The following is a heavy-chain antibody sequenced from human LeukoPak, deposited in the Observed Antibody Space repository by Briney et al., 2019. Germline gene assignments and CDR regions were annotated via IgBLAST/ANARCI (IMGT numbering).Heavy chain of an antibody. CDR2: VNPNSGGT. J-gene: IGHJ5*02. CDR3: ARDASDYGGYNWFDP. CDR1: GYTFTAYY. D-gene: IGHD4-23*01. V-gene: IGHV1-2*06. Sequence: ASVKVSCKASGYTFTAYYIHWVRQAPGQGLEWMGRVNPNSGGTNYAQKFQGRVTMTRDTSITTAYMELSRLRSDDTAVYYCARDASDYGGYNWFDPWGQGTLVTVSS.